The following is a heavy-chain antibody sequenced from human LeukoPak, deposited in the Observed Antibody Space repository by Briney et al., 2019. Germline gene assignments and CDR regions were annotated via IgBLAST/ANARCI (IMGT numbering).Heavy chain of an antibody. CDR2: ISSSSSYI. J-gene: IGHJ4*02. CDR1: GFTFSNYS. CDR3: ARDTLNYYDSSGYYLDFDY. V-gene: IGHV3-21*01. Sequence: GGSLRLSCAASGFTFSNYSMNWVRQAPGKGLEWVSSISSSSSYIYYADSVKGRFTISRDNAKNSLYLQMNSLRAEDTAVYYCARDTLNYYDSSGYYLDFDYWGQGTLVTVSS. D-gene: IGHD3-22*01.